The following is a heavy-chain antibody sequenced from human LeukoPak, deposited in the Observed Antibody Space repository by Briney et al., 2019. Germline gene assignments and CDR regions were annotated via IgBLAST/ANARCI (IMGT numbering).Heavy chain of an antibody. CDR3: ARGYDFWSGYYFIGWFDP. D-gene: IGHD3-3*01. Sequence: ASVKVSCKASGYTFTGYYMHWVRQAPGQGLEWMGWINPNSGGTNYAQKFQGRVTMTRDTSISTAYMELSRLRSDDTAVYYCARGYDFWSGYYFIGWFDPWGQGTLVTVSS. V-gene: IGHV1-2*02. CDR1: GYTFTGYY. J-gene: IGHJ5*02. CDR2: INPNSGGT.